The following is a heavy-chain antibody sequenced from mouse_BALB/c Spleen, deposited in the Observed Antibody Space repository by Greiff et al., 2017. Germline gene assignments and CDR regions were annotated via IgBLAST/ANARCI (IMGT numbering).Heavy chain of an antibody. CDR2: ISIGGSYT. D-gene: IGHD1-2*01. CDR3: TRDIAYYGCDGMDY. Sequence: EVQGVESGGGLVKPGGSLKLSCAASGFTFSSYTMSWVRQTPEKRLEWVATISIGGSYTYYPDSVKGRFTISRDNAKNTLYLQMSSLKSEDTAMYYCTRDIAYYGCDGMDYWGQGTSVTVSS. J-gene: IGHJ4*01. V-gene: IGHV5-6-4*01. CDR1: GFTFSSYT.